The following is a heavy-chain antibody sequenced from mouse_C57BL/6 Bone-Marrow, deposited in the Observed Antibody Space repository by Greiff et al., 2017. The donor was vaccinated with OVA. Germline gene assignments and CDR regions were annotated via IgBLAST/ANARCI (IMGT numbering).Heavy chain of an antibody. CDR3: ARCNGSSWDGLAY. J-gene: IGHJ3*01. D-gene: IGHD1-1*01. CDR2: IDPSDSYT. V-gene: IGHV1-69*01. CDR1: GYTFTSYW. Sequence: QVQLQQPGAELVMPGASVKLSCKASGYTFTSYWMHWVKQRPGQGLEWIGEIDPSDSYTNYNQKFKGKSTLTVDKSSSTAYMQLSSLTSEDSAVYYCARCNGSSWDGLAYWGQGTLVTVSA.